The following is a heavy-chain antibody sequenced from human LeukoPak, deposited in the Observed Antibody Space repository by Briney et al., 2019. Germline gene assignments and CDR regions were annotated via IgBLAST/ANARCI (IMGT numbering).Heavy chain of an antibody. Sequence: GGSLRLSCAASGFTFSDYYMSWIRQAPGKGLEWVSYISSSGSTIYYADSVKGRFTISRDNSKNTLYLQMNSLRAEDTAVYYCAKVRSDWGYYFDYWGQGTLVTVSS. D-gene: IGHD3-16*01. CDR3: AKVRSDWGYYFDY. CDR2: ISSSGSTI. V-gene: IGHV3-11*04. J-gene: IGHJ4*02. CDR1: GFTFSDYY.